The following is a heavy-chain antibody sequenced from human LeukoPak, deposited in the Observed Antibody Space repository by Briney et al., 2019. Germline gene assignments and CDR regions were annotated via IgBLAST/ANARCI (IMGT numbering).Heavy chain of an antibody. CDR1: GFTFDDYA. J-gene: IGHJ4*02. Sequence: GGSLRLSCVASGFTFDDYAMHWVRQAPGKGLEWVSGISWNSGSIGYADSVKGRFTISRDNAKNSLYLQMNSLRAEDTALYYCAKDRRTSSWYGYHFDYWGQGTLVTVSS. D-gene: IGHD6-13*01. CDR3: AKDRRTSSWYGYHFDY. CDR2: ISWNSGSI. V-gene: IGHV3-9*01.